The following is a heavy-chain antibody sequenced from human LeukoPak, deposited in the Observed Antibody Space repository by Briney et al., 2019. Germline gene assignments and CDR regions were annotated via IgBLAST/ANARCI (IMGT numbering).Heavy chain of an antibody. Sequence: GRSLRLSCAAPGFTFSSYGMQWVRQAPGKGLEWVAVISYDGSNKYYADSVKGRFTISRDNSKNTLDLLMNSLRTEDTAVYYCARRNAMDVWGQGTTVIVFS. J-gene: IGHJ6*02. CDR3: ARRNAMDV. CDR1: GFTFSSYG. V-gene: IGHV3-30*03. CDR2: ISYDGSNK.